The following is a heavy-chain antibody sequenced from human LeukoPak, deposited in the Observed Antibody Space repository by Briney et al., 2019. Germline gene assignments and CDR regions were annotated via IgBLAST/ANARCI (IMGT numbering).Heavy chain of an antibody. CDR2: IYYSGST. Sequence: PSETLSLTCIVSGGSMSSYYWNWIRQPPGKGLEWIGYIYYSGSTNYDPSFKSRVTISVDTSKNQFSLKLSSVTAADTAVYYCARGSYDFWSGYYFDYWGQGTLVTVSS. D-gene: IGHD3-3*01. J-gene: IGHJ4*02. V-gene: IGHV4-59*01. CDR1: GGSMSSYY. CDR3: ARGSYDFWSGYYFDY.